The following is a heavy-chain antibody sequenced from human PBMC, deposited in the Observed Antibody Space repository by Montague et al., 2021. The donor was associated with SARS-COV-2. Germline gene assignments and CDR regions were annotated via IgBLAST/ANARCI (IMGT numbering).Heavy chain of an antibody. CDR1: GFIFSNYV. J-gene: IGHJ6*02. D-gene: IGHD2-8*02. V-gene: IGHV3-23*01. CDR3: ARDLYGTGSMDV. CDR2: TSADGTST. Sequence: SLRLSCPVSGFIFSNYVMNWVRQAPGKGLEWVSRTSADGTSTHXXXSXKGRFTISRDNSKDTLYLQMNGLRVEDTAIYYCARDLYGTGSMDVWGQGTTVTVSS.